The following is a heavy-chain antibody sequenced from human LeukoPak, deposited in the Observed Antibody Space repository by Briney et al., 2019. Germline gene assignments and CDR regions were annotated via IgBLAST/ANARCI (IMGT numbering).Heavy chain of an antibody. Sequence: LETLSLTCAGSGVSIGSYYWSRLRQRPGSALEGIGYIYFTGTTNYNPSHKSRVTISVDTSKNEFSLSRTPVTAADTAVYYSARENPQTRVPEGLDVWGQGTTVTVSS. CDR3: ARENPQTRVPEGLDV. CDR2: IYFTGTT. D-gene: IGHD4/OR15-4a*01. CDR1: GVSIGSYY. V-gene: IGHV4-59*01. J-gene: IGHJ6*02.